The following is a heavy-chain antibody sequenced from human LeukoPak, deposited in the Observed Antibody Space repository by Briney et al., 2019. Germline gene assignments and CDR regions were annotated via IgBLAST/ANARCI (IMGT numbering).Heavy chain of an antibody. CDR1: GGSISSYY. Sequence: SETLSLTCTVSGGSISSYYWSWIRQPPGKGLEWIGYIYYSGSTNYNPSLKSRVTISVDTSKNQFSLKLSSVTAADTAVYYCARHPGGTFFDYWGQGTLVTVSS. CDR3: ARHPGGTFFDY. D-gene: IGHD1-1*01. V-gene: IGHV4-59*08. CDR2: IYYSGST. J-gene: IGHJ4*02.